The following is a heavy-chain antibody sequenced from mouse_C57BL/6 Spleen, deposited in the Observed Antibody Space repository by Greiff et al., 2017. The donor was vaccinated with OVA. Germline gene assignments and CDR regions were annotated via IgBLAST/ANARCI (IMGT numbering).Heavy chain of an antibody. D-gene: IGHD1-1*01. Sequence: EVQRVESGTVLARPGASVKMSCKTSGYTFTSYWMHWVKQRPGQGLEWIGAIYPGNSDTSYNQKFKGKAKLTAVTSASTAYMELSSLTNEDSAVYYCTRGYGSSRRFDYWGQGTTLTVSS. CDR1: GYTFTSYW. J-gene: IGHJ2*01. CDR2: IYPGNSDT. V-gene: IGHV1-5*01. CDR3: TRGYGSSRRFDY.